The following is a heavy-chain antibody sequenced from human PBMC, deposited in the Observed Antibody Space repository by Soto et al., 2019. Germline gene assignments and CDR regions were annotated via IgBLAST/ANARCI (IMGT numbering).Heavy chain of an antibody. CDR1: GGSVSSYY. J-gene: IGHJ3*02. CDR2: IYYSGST. CDR3: ARLDPMVRGVIIYAFDI. D-gene: IGHD3-10*01. Sequence: PSGTLSLTCTVSGGSVSSYYWSWIRQPPGKGLEWIGYIYYSGSTNYDPSLKSRVTISVDTSKNQFSLKLSSVTAADTAVYYCARLDPMVRGVIIYAFDIWGQGTMVTVSS. V-gene: IGHV4-59*08.